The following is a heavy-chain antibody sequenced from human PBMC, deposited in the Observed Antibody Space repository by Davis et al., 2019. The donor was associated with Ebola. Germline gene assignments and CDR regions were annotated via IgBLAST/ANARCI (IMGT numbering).Heavy chain of an antibody. CDR3: AKELHSYGRREYYYYGMDV. J-gene: IGHJ6*02. CDR1: GFTFSSYA. CDR2: ISGSGGST. D-gene: IGHD5-18*01. Sequence: PGGSLRLSCAASGFTFSSYAMSWAPQAPGKGLEWVSAISGSGGSTYYADPVKGRFTISRDNSKNTLYLQMNSLIAEDTAVYYCAKELHSYGRREYYYYGMDVWGQGTTVTVSS. V-gene: IGHV3-23*01.